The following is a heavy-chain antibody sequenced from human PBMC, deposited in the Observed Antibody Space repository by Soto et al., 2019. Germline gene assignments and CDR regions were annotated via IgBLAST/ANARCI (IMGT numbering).Heavy chain of an antibody. CDR1: GGTFSSYA. D-gene: IGHD6-6*01. CDR3: ARARYLEYSNTYYFDY. CDR2: IIPIFGTA. Sequence: QVPLVQSGAEVKKPGSSVKVSCKASGGTFSSYAISWVRQAPGQGLEWMGGIIPIFGTANYAQKFQGRVTITADESTSTAYGELSSMRSEDTAVYYCARARYLEYSNTYYFDYWGQGTLVTVSS. V-gene: IGHV1-69*12. J-gene: IGHJ4*02.